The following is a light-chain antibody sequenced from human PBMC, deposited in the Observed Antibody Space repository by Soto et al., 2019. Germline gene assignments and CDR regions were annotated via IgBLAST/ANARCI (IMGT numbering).Light chain of an antibody. J-gene: IGLJ2*01. CDR3: CQYPGSYPFV. CDR1: SSDVGAYNY. CDR2: DVS. V-gene: IGLV2-11*01. Sequence: QSALTQPRSVSGSPGQSVTISCTGTSSDVGAYNYVSWYQQHPGKAPKLMIYDVSKRPSGVPDRFSASKSGNTASLTISGFQAEDEVVYNCCQYPGSYPFVFGGGPKLTVL.